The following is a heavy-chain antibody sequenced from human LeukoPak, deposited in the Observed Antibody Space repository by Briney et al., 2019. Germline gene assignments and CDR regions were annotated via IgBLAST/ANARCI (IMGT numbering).Heavy chain of an antibody. CDR2: IYTSGGT. J-gene: IGHJ5*02. D-gene: IGHD1-26*01. Sequence: GSLRLSCAASGFTFDDYGMSWVRQAPGKGLEWIGRIYTSGGTNYNPSLKSRVTMSVDTSKNHFSLKLSSVTAADTAVYYCGGVRYSGNSWGFDPWGQGTLVTVSS. CDR3: GGVRYSGNSWGFDP. V-gene: IGHV4-59*10. CDR1: GFTFDDYG.